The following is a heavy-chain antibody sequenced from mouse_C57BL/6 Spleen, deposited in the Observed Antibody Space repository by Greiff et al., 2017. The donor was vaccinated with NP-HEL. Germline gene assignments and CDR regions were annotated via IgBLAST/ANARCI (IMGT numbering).Heavy chain of an antibody. D-gene: IGHD1-1*01. CDR3: ARNFVITTVVAHWYFDV. V-gene: IGHV2-2*01. CDR2: IWRGGST. J-gene: IGHJ1*03. CDR1: GFSLTSYG. Sequence: QVQLQQSGPGLVQPSQSLSITCTVSGFSLTSYGVHWVRQSPGKGLEWLGVIWRGGSTDYNAAFISRLSISKDNSKSQVFFKMNSLQADDTAIYYCARNFVITTVVAHWYFDVWGTGTTVTVSS.